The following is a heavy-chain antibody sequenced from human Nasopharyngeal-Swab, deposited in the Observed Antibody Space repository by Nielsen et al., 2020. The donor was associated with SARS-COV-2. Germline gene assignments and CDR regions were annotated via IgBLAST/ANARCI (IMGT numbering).Heavy chain of an antibody. V-gene: IGHV4-34*01. CDR2: TTHSEGT. D-gene: IGHD6-13*01. CDR3: ARVGIAAAGGLPNDY. J-gene: IGHJ4*02. Sequence: WIRQPPGKGLEWIGETTHSEGTNYNPSLKSRVTISEDASKNQFSLRLNSVTAADTAVYYCARVGIAAAGGLPNDYWGQGTLVTVSS.